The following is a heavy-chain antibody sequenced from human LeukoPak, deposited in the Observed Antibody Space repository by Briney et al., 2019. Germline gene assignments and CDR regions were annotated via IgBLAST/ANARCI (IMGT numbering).Heavy chain of an antibody. CDR3: ARSITMIVVVKN. CDR2: ISGSGGST. J-gene: IGHJ4*02. CDR1: GFTFSSYA. V-gene: IGHV3-23*01. Sequence: GGSLRLSCAASGFTFSSYAMSWVRQAPGKGLEWVSAISGSGGSTYYADSVKGRFTISRDNSKNTLYLQMNSLRAEDTAVYYCARSITMIVVVKNWGQGTLVTVSS. D-gene: IGHD3-22*01.